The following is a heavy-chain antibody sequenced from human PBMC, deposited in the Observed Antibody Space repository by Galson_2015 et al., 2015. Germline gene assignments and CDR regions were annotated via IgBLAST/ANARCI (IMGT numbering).Heavy chain of an antibody. CDR2: IYYSGST. CDR1: GGSISTYY. D-gene: IGHD3-22*01. Sequence: ETLSLTCSVSGGSISTYYWSWIRQPPGQGLEWIGYIYYSGSTNYNPSLKSRVTISVDTSKSQFSLRLSSVTTADTAVYYCASMPHYYDSSGYPLSAFDIWGQGAMVTVSS. J-gene: IGHJ3*02. CDR3: ASMPHYYDSSGYPLSAFDI. V-gene: IGHV4-59*01.